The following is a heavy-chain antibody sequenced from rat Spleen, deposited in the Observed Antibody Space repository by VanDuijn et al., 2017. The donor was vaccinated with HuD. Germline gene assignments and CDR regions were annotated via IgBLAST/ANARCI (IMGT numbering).Heavy chain of an antibody. CDR1: GFTFSRSA. CDR3: ARGGGNYGSYFDY. D-gene: IGHD1-11*01. Sequence: EVQLVESGGGLVQPGRSLKLSCAASGFTFSRSAMAWVRQAPTKGLEWVASVSPTGGSTYYRDSVKGRFTVSRDNAKSTLYLQMDSLRSEDTATYYCARGGGNYGSYFDYWGQGVMVTVSS. J-gene: IGHJ2*01. V-gene: IGHV5-29*01. CDR2: VSPTGGST.